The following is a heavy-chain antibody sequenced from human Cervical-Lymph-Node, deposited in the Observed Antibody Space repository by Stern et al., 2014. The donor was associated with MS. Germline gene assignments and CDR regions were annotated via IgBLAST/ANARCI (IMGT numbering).Heavy chain of an antibody. V-gene: IGHV3-30-3*01. Sequence: MQLVESGGGVVQPGRSMRLSCAASGFTFDSYAMHWVRQTPGKGLEWVAVISYDGDNKYYADSVKGRFTISRDNSKNTLYLLMNSLRPEDTAVYYCARERFSSSSRLFDYWGQGALVTVTS. CDR2: ISYDGDNK. D-gene: IGHD6-6*01. CDR1: GFTFDSYA. J-gene: IGHJ4*02. CDR3: ARERFSSSSRLFDY.